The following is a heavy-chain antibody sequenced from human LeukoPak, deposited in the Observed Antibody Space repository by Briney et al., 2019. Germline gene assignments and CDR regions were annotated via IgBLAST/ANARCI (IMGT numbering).Heavy chain of an antibody. Sequence: GASVKVSCKASGGTFSSYAISWVRQAPGQGLEWMGGIIPIFGTANYAQKFQGRVTITADTSTSTAYMELRSLRSDDTAVYYCARDRWYSSSWYFDYWGQGTLVTVSS. CDR2: IIPIFGTA. J-gene: IGHJ4*02. D-gene: IGHD6-13*01. CDR1: GGTFSSYA. V-gene: IGHV1-69*06. CDR3: ARDRWYSSSWYFDY.